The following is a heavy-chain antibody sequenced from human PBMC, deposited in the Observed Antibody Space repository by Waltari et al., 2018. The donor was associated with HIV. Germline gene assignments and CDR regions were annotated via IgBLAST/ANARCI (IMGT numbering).Heavy chain of an antibody. J-gene: IGHJ4*02. CDR1: GFTFSSYA. V-gene: IGHV3-30*04. CDR2: ISYDGSNK. CDR3: VRGYQLPPIDY. Sequence: QVQLVESGGGVVQPGRSLRLSCAASGFTFSSYAMHWVRQAPGKGLEGVAVISYDGSNKYYADSGKGRFTISRDNSKNTLYLQMNSLRAEDTAVYYCVRGYQLPPIDYWGQGTLVTVSS. D-gene: IGHD2-2*01.